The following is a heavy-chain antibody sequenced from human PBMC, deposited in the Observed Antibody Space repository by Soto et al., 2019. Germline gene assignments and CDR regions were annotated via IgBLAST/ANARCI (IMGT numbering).Heavy chain of an antibody. CDR3: AREGRGSSCDY. CDR1: GCTFTSYA. Sequence: QVQLVQSGAEEKKPGASVKVSCKASGCTFTSYAMHWVRQAPGQRLEWMGWINAGNGNTKYSQKFQDRVTITRDTSARTAYMELSSLRSEDTAAYYCAREGRGSSCDYWGQGTLVTVSS. D-gene: IGHD6-13*01. J-gene: IGHJ4*02. CDR2: INAGNGNT. V-gene: IGHV1-3*05.